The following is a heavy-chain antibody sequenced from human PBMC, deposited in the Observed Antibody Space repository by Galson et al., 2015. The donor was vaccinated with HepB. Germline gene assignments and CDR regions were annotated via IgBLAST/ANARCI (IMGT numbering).Heavy chain of an antibody. D-gene: IGHD3-3*01. CDR3: CRWDDTTTDGVVH. CDR2: IKTRANTYAT. Sequence: SLGLSCAASGFTVSASAIHWARQASGKGLEWVGRIKTRANTYATAFSASVKGRFTISRDDSKNTAYLQMNSLKTEDTAVYYCCRWDDTTTDGVVHWGQGTLVTVSS. V-gene: IGHV3-73*01. J-gene: IGHJ4*02. CDR1: GFTVSASA.